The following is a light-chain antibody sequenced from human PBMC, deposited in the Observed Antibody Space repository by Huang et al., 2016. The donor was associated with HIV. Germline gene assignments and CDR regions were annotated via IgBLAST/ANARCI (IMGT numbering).Light chain of an antibody. CDR1: RSVSTN. CDR2: GSS. J-gene: IGKJ4*01. Sequence: EIVMTQSPATLSVSPGERVTLSCRANRSVSTNLAWYQQRHGQAPRLLIYGSSTRAPGIPARVSGSGSGTDFSLTISSLQSEDFALYYCHQYNNWLLSFGGGTRVDI. V-gene: IGKV3-15*01. CDR3: HQYNNWLLS.